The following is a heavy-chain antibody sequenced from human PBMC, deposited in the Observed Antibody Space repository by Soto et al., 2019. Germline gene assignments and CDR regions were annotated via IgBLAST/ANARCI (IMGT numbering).Heavy chain of an antibody. Sequence: HPGGSLRLSCAASGFTFSSYGMHWVRQAPGKGLEWVAVISYDGSNKYYADSVKGRFTISRDNSKNTLYLQMNSLRAEDTAVYYCAKVLAEWSTRSSSMDVWGQGTTVTVSS. CDR2: ISYDGSNK. CDR3: AKVLAEWSTRSSSMDV. D-gene: IGHD3-3*01. V-gene: IGHV3-30*18. J-gene: IGHJ6*02. CDR1: GFTFSSYG.